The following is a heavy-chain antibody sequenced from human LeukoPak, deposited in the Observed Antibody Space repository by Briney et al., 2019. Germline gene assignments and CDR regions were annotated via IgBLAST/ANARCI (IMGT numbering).Heavy chain of an antibody. V-gene: IGHV4-4*02. J-gene: IGHJ4*02. Sequence: PSETLSLTCAVSGGSISSDNWWTWVRQPPGKGLEWIGEIYHSGSTSYNPSLKSRVTISVDKSENQFSLKLSSVIAADTAVYYCARRIVVVAWGYFDYWGRGALVTVSS. CDR2: IYHSGST. CDR1: GGSISSDNW. D-gene: IGHD3-22*01. CDR3: ARRIVVVAWGYFDY.